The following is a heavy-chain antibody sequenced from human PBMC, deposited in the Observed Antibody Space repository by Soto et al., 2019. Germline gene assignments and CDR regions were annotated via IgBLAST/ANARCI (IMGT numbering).Heavy chain of an antibody. D-gene: IGHD6-6*01. CDR1: GYTLTELS. J-gene: IGHJ4*02. CDR2: FDPEDGET. Sequence: ASVKVSCKVSGYTLTELSMHWVRQAPGKGVEWMGGFDPEDGETIYAQKFQGRVTMTEDTSTDTAYMELSSLRSEDTAVYYCATRGSSSYYFDYWGQGTLVTVSS. V-gene: IGHV1-24*01. CDR3: ATRGSSSYYFDY.